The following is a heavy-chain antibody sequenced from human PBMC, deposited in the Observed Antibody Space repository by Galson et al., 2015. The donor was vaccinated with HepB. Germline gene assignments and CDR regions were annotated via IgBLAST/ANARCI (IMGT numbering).Heavy chain of an antibody. CDR3: ARNSYLRITMIERYFDL. D-gene: IGHD3-22*01. J-gene: IGHJ2*01. CDR1: GFTVSSNY. V-gene: IGHV3-53*01. Sequence: SLRLSCAASGFTVSSNYMSWVRQAPGKGLEWVSVIYSGGSTYYADSVKGRFTISRDNSKNTLYLQMNSLRAEDTAVYYCARNSYLRITMIERYFDLWGRGTLVTVSS. CDR2: IYSGGST.